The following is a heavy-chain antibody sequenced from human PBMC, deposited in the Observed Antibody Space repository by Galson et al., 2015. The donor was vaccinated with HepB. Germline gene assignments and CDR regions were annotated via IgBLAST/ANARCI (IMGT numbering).Heavy chain of an antibody. J-gene: IGHJ4*02. V-gene: IGHV3-48*01. CDR1: GFTFSSYS. Sequence: SLRFSCAASGFTFSSYSMNWVRQAPGKGLEWVSYISSSSSTIYYADSVKGRFTISRDNAKNSLYLQMNSLRAEDTAVYYCASRITMVRGRNDYWGQGTLVTVSS. CDR2: ISSSSSTI. CDR3: ASRITMVRGRNDY. D-gene: IGHD3-10*01.